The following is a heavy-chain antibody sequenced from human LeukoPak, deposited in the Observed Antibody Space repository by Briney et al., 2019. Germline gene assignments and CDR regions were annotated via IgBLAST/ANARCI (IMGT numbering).Heavy chain of an antibody. J-gene: IGHJ5*02. V-gene: IGHV4-59*08. D-gene: IGHD1-14*01. Sequence: SETLSLTFSVSGASNNSYWWSWIRQPPWRGLEWIAYIHYIGGTNCNPSLKSRVPISLDTSKNQVSMMLTSVTAADTAVYFCATHVLFDPDNHSYWFDPCGQGTLVTVSS. CDR2: IHYIGGT. CDR3: ATHVLFDPDNHSYWFDP. CDR1: GASNNSYW.